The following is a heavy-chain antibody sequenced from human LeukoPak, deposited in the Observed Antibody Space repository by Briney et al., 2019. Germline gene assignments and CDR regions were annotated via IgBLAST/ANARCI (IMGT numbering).Heavy chain of an antibody. D-gene: IGHD5-12*01. J-gene: IGHJ3*02. Sequence: GGSLRLSCAASGFTFSSYAMTWVRQAPGKGLEWVSGISGSGGSSYSADSVKGRFTISRDNSKKTLYMQMNSLRAEDTAVYYCTKHRGGWIDAFDIWGQGTMDTVSS. CDR1: GFTFSSYA. V-gene: IGHV3-23*01. CDR2: ISGSGGSS. CDR3: TKHRGGWIDAFDI.